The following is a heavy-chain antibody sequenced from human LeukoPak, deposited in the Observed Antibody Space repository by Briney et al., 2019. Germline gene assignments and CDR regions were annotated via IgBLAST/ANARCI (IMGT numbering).Heavy chain of an antibody. Sequence: GASVKVSCKASGYTFTSYDINWVLQATGQGLEWMGWMNPNSGNTGYAQKFQGRVTMTRNTSISTAYMELSSLRSEDTAVYYCARGSLAGLLSYYYYMDVWGKGTTVTVSS. CDR2: MNPNSGNT. CDR3: ARGSLAGLLSYYYYMDV. V-gene: IGHV1-8*01. J-gene: IGHJ6*03. D-gene: IGHD3-22*01. CDR1: GYTFTSYD.